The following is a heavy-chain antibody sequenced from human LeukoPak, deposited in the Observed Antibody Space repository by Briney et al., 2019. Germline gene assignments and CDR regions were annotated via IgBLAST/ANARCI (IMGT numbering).Heavy chain of an antibody. CDR3: ARDNSVEDTAWWFDP. V-gene: IGHV1-46*01. Sequence: GASVQVSCKASGYRFSDYYMHWVRQAPGQGLEWMGIINPSGGSTSYAQKFQGRVTMTRDMSTSTDYMELSSLRSEDTAVYYCARDNSVEDTAWWFDPWGQGTLVTVSS. CDR1: GYRFSDYY. J-gene: IGHJ5*02. D-gene: IGHD4-23*01. CDR2: INPSGGST.